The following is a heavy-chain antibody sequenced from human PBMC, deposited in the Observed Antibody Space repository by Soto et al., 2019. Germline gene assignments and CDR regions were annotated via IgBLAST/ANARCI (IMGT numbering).Heavy chain of an antibody. Sequence: GESLKISCKGSGYSFTSYWIGWVRQMPGKGLEWMGIIYPGDSDTRYSPSFQGQVTISADKSISTAYLQWSSLKASDIAMYYCARRGYCTNGVCYVSLSHAFDIWGQGTMVTVSS. D-gene: IGHD2-8*01. CDR1: GYSFTSYW. CDR3: ARRGYCTNGVCYVSLSHAFDI. V-gene: IGHV5-51*01. J-gene: IGHJ3*02. CDR2: IYPGDSDT.